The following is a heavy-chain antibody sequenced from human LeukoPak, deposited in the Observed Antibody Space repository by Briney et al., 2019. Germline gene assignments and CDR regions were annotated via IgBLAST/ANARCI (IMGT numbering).Heavy chain of an antibody. CDR3: ARGFRNCSSTTCYGGYYFDY. V-gene: IGHV4-39*02. CDR2: IYYSGST. Sequence: PSETLSLTSTVSGDSISSSSYYWGWIRQPPGKGLEWIGCIYYSGSTYYNPSLKSRVTISVDSSKNHFSLRLSSVTAADTAVYYCARGFRNCSSTTCYGGYYFDYWGQGTLVTVSS. D-gene: IGHD2-2*01. J-gene: IGHJ4*02. CDR1: GDSISSSSYY.